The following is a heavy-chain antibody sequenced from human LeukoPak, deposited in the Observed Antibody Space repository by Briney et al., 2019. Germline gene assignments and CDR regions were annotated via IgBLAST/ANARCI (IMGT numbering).Heavy chain of an antibody. D-gene: IGHD5-18*01. J-gene: IGHJ4*02. Sequence: PSETLSLTCTVSGGSISSGGYYWSWIRQPPGKGLEWIGEINHSGSTNYNPSLKSRVIISVDMSKNRFSLRLSSVTAADTAVYYCARAGYSSGYVGGFDYWGQGALVTVSS. CDR2: INHSGST. CDR1: GGSISSGGYY. V-gene: IGHV4-61*08. CDR3: ARAGYSSGYVGGFDY.